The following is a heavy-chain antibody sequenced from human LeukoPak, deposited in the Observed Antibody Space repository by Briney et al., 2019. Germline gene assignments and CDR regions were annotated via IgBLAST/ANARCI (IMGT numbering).Heavy chain of an antibody. Sequence: GGSLRLSCAASGFTFSSYEMNRVRQAPGKGLEWVSYISSSGSTIYYADSVKGRFTISRDNAKNSLYLQMNSLRAEDTAVYYCARDGEIRGDAFDIWGQGTMVTVSS. V-gene: IGHV3-48*03. CDR3: ARDGEIRGDAFDI. D-gene: IGHD3-10*01. CDR2: ISSSGSTI. CDR1: GFTFSSYE. J-gene: IGHJ3*02.